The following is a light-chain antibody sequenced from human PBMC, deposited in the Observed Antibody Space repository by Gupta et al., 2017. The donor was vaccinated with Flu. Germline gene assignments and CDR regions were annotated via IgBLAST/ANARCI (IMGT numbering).Light chain of an antibody. CDR1: GSKG. CDR2: DDS. J-gene: IGLJ2*01. Sequence: GSKGVHWYQQKPRQAPVLVVYDDSARPSGIPERFAGSNSGHTATLTISRVDAGDEADSSCQVWDSSTDHVSFGGGSKLTVL. V-gene: IGLV3-21*02. CDR3: QVWDSSTDHVS.